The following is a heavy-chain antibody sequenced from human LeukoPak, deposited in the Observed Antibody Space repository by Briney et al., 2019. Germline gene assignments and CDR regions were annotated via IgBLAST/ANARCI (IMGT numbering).Heavy chain of an antibody. CDR2: IIPIFGIA. J-gene: IGHJ5*02. CDR3: ERGGSSSFDNRFDP. CDR1: GGTFIISA. Sequence: SVKVSCKASGGTFIISAISWVRQAPGQGLEWMGRIIPIFGIANYAQKFQGRVTITADKSTSTAYMELSSLRSEDKAVDYCERGGSSSFDNRFDPWGQGTLVTVSS. D-gene: IGHD2-2*01. V-gene: IGHV1-69*04.